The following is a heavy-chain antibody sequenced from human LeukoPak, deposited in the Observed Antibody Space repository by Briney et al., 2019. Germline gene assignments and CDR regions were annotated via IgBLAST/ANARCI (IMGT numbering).Heavy chain of an antibody. V-gene: IGHV3-66*01. CDR2: IYSTGST. CDR3: ARGPLPGYMDV. D-gene: IGHD3-10*01. Sequence: GGSLRLSCAASGFTVSSNYMSWVRQAPEKGLEWVSVIYSTGSTYYTDSVKGRFTISRDNSKNTLYLQMNSLRAEDTAVYYCARGPLPGYMDVWGKGTTVTISS. CDR1: GFTVSSNY. J-gene: IGHJ6*03.